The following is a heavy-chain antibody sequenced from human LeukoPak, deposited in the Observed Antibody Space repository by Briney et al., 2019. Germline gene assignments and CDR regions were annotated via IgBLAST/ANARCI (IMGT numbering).Heavy chain of an antibody. J-gene: IGHJ4*02. CDR3: ANLGVLSGDY. D-gene: IGHD2/OR15-2a*01. V-gene: IGHV3-23*01. Sequence: GGSLRLSCAASGLTFSSYAMSWVRQAPGKGLEWVSAISGSGGSTYYADSVKGRFTISRDKSKNTLYLQMNSLRAEDTAVYYCANLGVLSGDYWGQGTLVTVSS. CDR2: ISGSGGST. CDR1: GLTFSSYA.